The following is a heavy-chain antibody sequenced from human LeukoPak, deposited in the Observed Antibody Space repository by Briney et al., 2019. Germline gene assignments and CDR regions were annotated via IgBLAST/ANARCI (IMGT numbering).Heavy chain of an antibody. D-gene: IGHD1-7*01. CDR3: ARGGTLLELGWFDP. J-gene: IGHJ5*02. CDR2: ISAYNGNT. CDR1: GYTFTSYA. V-gene: IGHV1-18*01. Sequence: ASVKVSCKSSGYTFTSYAISWVRQAPGQGLEWMGWISAYNGNTNYAQKLQGRVTMTTDTSTSTAYMELRSLRSDDTAVYYCARGGTLLELGWFDPWGQGTLVTVSS.